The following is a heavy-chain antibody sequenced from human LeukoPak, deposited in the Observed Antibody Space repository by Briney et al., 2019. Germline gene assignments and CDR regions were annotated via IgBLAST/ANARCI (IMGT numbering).Heavy chain of an antibody. CDR2: INPNSGGT. V-gene: IGHV1-2*02. Sequence: ASVKVSCKASGYTFTAYYMHWVRQAPGQGLEWMGWINPNSGGTNYAQKFQGRVTMTRDTSISTAYMELSSLRSDDTAVYYCARFGLRSRSPNNWFDPWGQGTLVTVSS. D-gene: IGHD1-14*01. CDR1: GYTFTAYY. CDR3: ARFGLRSRSPNNWFDP. J-gene: IGHJ5*02.